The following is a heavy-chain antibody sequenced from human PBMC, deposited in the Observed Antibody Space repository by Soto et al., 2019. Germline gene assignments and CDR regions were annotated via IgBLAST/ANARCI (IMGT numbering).Heavy chain of an antibody. Sequence: HVTLKESGPVLVKPTETLTLTCTVSGFSLSNARMGVSWLRQPPGKALEWLAHIFSNDEKSYSTSLKSRLTMSKDTSKSQVVLTMTNRDPVDTATYYCARTGRYCSGGSCYLYYFYYWGQGTLVTVSS. CDR3: ARTGRYCSGGSCYLYYFYY. V-gene: IGHV2-26*01. D-gene: IGHD2-15*01. CDR2: IFSNDEK. CDR1: GFSLSNARMG. J-gene: IGHJ4*02.